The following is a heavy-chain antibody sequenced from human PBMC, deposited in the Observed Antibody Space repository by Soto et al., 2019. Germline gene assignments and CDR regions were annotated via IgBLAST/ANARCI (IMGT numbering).Heavy chain of an antibody. CDR1: GGSISSGGYY. CDR3: AREEAYYDILTGYSYGMDV. D-gene: IGHD3-9*01. J-gene: IGHJ6*02. V-gene: IGHV4-31*03. Sequence: QVQLQESGPGLVKPSQTLSLTCTVSGGSISSGGYYWSWIRQHPGKGLEWIGYIYYSGSTYYNPSXXSRCPISVDTXXNXFXPKLSSVTAADTAVYYCAREEAYYDILTGYSYGMDVWGQGTTVTVSS. CDR2: IYYSGST.